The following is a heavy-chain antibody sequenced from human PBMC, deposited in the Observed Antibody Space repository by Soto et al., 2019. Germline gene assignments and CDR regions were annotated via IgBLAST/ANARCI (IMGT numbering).Heavy chain of an antibody. D-gene: IGHD5-12*01. CDR3: ARDRPIVATSGYGMDV. J-gene: IGHJ6*02. Sequence: QVQLQESGPGLVKPSETLSLTCTVSGSSISSYYWSWIRQPAGKGLEWIGRVYTSGSTNYNPSLRSRVTMSVDTSKNQFSLKLNSVTAADTAVYYCARDRPIVATSGYGMDVWGQGTAVTVSS. V-gene: IGHV4-4*07. CDR2: VYTSGST. CDR1: GSSISSYY.